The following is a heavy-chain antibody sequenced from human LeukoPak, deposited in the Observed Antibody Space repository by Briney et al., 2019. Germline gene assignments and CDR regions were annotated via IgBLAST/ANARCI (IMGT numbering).Heavy chain of an antibody. CDR1: GDSVSSNSVA. D-gene: IGHD2/OR15-2a*01. V-gene: IGHV6-1*01. CDR3: ARGKYSAFDI. CDR2: TFYRSKWYN. J-gene: IGHJ3*02. Sequence: SQTLSLTCAISGDSVSSNSVAWNWIRQSPSRGLEWLGRTFYRSKWYNDYAVSVKSRITINPDTSKNQLSLQLSSVTPEDTAVYYCARGKYSAFDIWGQGTMVTVSS.